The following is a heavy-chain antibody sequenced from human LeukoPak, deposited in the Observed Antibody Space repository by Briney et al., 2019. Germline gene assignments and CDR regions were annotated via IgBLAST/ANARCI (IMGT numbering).Heavy chain of an antibody. CDR2: LYSGGNT. V-gene: IGHV3-53*01. CDR3: ARVSGFRVY. Sequence: GGSLRLSCAASGFTVSSNCMSWVRQAPGKGLEWVSVLYSGGNTYYTDSVKGRFTISRDNSKNTLYLQMNSLRGEDTAVYYCARVSGFRVYWGQGTLVTVS. CDR1: GFTVSSNC. D-gene: IGHD3-3*01. J-gene: IGHJ4*02.